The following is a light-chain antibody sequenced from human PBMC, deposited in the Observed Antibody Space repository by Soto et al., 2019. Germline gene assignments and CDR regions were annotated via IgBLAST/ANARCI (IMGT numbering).Light chain of an antibody. CDR3: QQYFTSPRT. V-gene: IGKV1D-16*01. Sequence: NQLSLXXSKLSACKLDXXXXXXXGSKAIRSRVAWYQQKXGKAPKNLIFASSXLQIGVPSRFSGSGSGTDFTLTISRLEPEDFAVYYCQQYFTSPRTFGPVTKVDIK. CDR2: ASS. CDR1: KAIRSR. J-gene: IGKJ1*01.